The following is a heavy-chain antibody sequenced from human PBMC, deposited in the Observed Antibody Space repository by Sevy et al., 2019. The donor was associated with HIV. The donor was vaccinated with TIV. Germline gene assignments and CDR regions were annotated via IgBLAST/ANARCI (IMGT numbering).Heavy chain of an antibody. CDR2: ISGSAGST. J-gene: IGHJ6*02. CDR1: GFTLSTYT. D-gene: IGHD2-15*01. Sequence: GGSLRLSCPASGFTLSTYTMSWVRQAPGKGLEWVSAISGSAGSTYYADLVQGRFTISRDKSKNTLYLQMNSLRAEDTAVYYCAKGDRTFYGLDVWGQGTTVTVSS. CDR3: AKGDRTFYGLDV. V-gene: IGHV3-23*01.